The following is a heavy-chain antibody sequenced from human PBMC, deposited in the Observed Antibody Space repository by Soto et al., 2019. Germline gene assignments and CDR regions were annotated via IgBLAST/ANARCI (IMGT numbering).Heavy chain of an antibody. Sequence: QVQLVQSGAEVKKPGASVKVSCKASGHTSSSYYMHWVRQAPGQGLEWMGVISPSGDYTSFTQKFQGRGSVTRDTSTNTVYVESSSLRCEDTAVYYCAREPPMTGLLDYWGQGALVSVSS. CDR1: GHTSSSYY. D-gene: IGHD3-9*01. J-gene: IGHJ4*02. V-gene: IGHV1-46*01. CDR3: AREPPMTGLLDY. CDR2: ISPSGDYT.